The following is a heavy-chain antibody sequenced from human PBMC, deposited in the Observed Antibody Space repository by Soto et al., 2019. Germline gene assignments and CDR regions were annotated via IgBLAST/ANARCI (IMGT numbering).Heavy chain of an antibody. Sequence: QVQLVQSGAEVKKPGASVKVSCKASGYTFTSYDINWVRQATGQGLEWMGWMSPNSGNTGYAQKFQGRVTMTRDXXXXXAYMELSSXRXXXXXXXXXAXGVDQGVDYWGQGTLVTVSS. CDR1: GYTFTSYD. J-gene: IGHJ4*02. D-gene: IGHD2-2*01. CDR3: AXGVDQGVDY. V-gene: IGHV1-8*01. CDR2: MSPNSGNT.